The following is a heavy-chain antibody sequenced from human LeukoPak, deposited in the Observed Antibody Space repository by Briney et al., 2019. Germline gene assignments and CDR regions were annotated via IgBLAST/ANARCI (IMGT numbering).Heavy chain of an antibody. J-gene: IGHJ4*02. Sequence: SETLSLTCSVSGYSISSGFYWGWIRQPPGKGLEWIGSIYQSGITYYNPSLKSRVTISLDTSKNQFPLRLTSVTAADTAVYYCALVHYSSGWYNYFDYWGQGTLVTVSS. D-gene: IGHD6-19*01. CDR1: GYSISSGFY. CDR3: ALVHYSSGWYNYFDY. CDR2: IYQSGIT. V-gene: IGHV4-38-2*02.